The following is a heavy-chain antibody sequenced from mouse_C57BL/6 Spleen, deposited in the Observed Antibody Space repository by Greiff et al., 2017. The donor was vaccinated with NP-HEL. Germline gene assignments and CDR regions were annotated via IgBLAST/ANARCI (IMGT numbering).Heavy chain of an antibody. J-gene: IGHJ4*01. CDR1: GFSLTSYG. V-gene: IGHV2-5*01. CDR2: IWRGGST. CDR3: ATPYYGNYEAMDY. Sequence: QVQLQQSGPGLVQPSQSLSITCTVSGFSLTSYGVHWVRQSPGKGLEWLGVIWRGGSTDYNAAFMSRLSITKDNSKSQVFFKMNSLQADDTAIYYCATPYYGNYEAMDYWGQGTSVTVSS. D-gene: IGHD2-10*01.